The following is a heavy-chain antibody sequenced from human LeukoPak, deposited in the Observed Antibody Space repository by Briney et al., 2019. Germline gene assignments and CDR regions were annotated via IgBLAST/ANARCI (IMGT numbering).Heavy chain of an antibody. CDR1: GFTSGSYS. D-gene: IGHD5-24*01. CDR3: VRGRVDSNYSHLDS. V-gene: IGHV3-7*01. Sequence: PGGSLRLSCVASGFTSGSYSMSWVRQAPGKGLEWVASIKHDGREKHYLDSVKGRFAISRDNTKNSLYLQINSLRAEDAAVYYCVRGRVDSNYSHLDSWGQGTLVTVSS. J-gene: IGHJ4*02. CDR2: IKHDGREK.